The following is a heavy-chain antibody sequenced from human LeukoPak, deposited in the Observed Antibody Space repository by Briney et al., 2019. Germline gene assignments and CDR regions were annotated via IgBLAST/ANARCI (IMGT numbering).Heavy chain of an antibody. CDR3: ARDTVRGVTNWFDP. Sequence: GGSLRLSCAASGSTFSSYSMNWVRQAPGKGLEWVSSISSSSSYIYYADSVKGRFTISRDNAKNSLYLQMNSLRAEDTAVYYCARDTVRGVTNWFDPWGQGTLVTVSS. J-gene: IGHJ5*02. CDR2: ISSSSSYI. CDR1: GSTFSSYS. V-gene: IGHV3-21*01. D-gene: IGHD3-10*01.